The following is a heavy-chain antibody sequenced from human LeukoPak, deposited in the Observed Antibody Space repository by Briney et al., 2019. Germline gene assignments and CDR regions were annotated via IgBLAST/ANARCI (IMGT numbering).Heavy chain of an antibody. CDR1: GYSISSGYY. CDR3: ARELD. V-gene: IGHV4-38-2*02. Sequence: SETLSLTCTVSGYSISSGYYWGWIRQPPGKGLEWIGSIYYSGSTYYNPSLKSRVTISVDTSKNQFSLKLSSVTAADTAVYYCARELDWGQGTLVTVSS. CDR2: IYYSGST. J-gene: IGHJ4*02.